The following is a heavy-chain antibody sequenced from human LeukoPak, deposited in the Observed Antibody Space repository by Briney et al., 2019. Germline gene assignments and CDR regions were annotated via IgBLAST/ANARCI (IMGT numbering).Heavy chain of an antibody. CDR3: ARDRISGYSSGWYGDYYYYYMDV. J-gene: IGHJ6*03. CDR2: ISAYNGNT. Sequence: ASVKVSCKASGYTFTSYGISWVRQAPGQGLEWMGWISAYNGNTNYAQKLQGRVTMTTDTSTSTAYMELRSLRSDDAAVYYCARDRISGYSSGWYGDYYYYYMDVWGKGTTVTVSS. V-gene: IGHV1-18*01. CDR1: GYTFTSYG. D-gene: IGHD6-19*01.